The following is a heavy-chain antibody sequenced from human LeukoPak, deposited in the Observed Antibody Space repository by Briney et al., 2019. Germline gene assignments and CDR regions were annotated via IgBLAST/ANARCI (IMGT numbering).Heavy chain of an antibody. CDR1: GGSISNYY. V-gene: IGHV4-4*07. CDR2: IYTSAST. J-gene: IGHJ3*02. D-gene: IGHD5-24*01. Sequence: SETLSLTCSVSGGSISNYYWSWIRQPAGKGLECIGRIYTSASTNYNPSLKSRVTLSVDASKNQFSLRLSSLTAADTAVYYCARGRYCSATICSGGDAFDIWGQGTVVTVSS. CDR3: ARGRYCSATICSGGDAFDI.